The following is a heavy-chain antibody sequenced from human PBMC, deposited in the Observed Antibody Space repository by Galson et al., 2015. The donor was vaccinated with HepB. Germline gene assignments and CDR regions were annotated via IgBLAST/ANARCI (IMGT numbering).Heavy chain of an antibody. Sequence: SLRLSCAASGFTFTSYNMIWVRQAPGKGLEWVSSISGDSSYRLYAESVRGRFTISRDNAKNSPYLQMNSLRAEDTAVYYCARDPPLGTPFDYWGQGTLVTVSS. CDR1: GFTFTSYN. J-gene: IGHJ4*02. CDR2: ISGDSSYR. CDR3: ARDPPLGTPFDY. V-gene: IGHV3-21*01. D-gene: IGHD7-27*01.